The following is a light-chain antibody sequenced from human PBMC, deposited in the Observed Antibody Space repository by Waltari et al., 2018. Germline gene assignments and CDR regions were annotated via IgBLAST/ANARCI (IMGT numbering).Light chain of an antibody. V-gene: IGLV1-47*01. J-gene: IGLJ3*02. Sequence: QSVLTQPPSASGTPGQRVTISCSGSTSYIYWYQQLPGTAPKLRIYRNNQRPSGVPDRLSGSKSGTSAVLGLRGLRSEDEADYYCAAWDDSLGGRVFGGGTKLTDL. CDR2: RNN. CDR1: TSY. CDR3: AAWDDSLGGRV.